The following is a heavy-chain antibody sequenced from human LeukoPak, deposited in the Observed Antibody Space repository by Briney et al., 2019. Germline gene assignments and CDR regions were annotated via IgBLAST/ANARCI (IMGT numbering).Heavy chain of an antibody. CDR1: GFTFSSYW. CDR2: INSDGSST. CDR3: ARDLEKRITIFGVVPYYYGMDV. D-gene: IGHD3-3*01. Sequence: GGSLRLSCAASGFTFSSYWMHWVRQAPGKGLVWVSRINSDGSSTSYADSVKGRFTISRDNAKNTLYLQMNSLRAEDTAVYYCARDLEKRITIFGVVPYYYGMDVWGQGTTVTVSS. V-gene: IGHV3-74*01. J-gene: IGHJ6*02.